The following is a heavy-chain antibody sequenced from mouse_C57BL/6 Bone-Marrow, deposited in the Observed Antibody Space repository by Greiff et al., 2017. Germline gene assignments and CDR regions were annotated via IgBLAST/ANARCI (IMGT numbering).Heavy chain of an antibody. D-gene: IGHD1-1*01. CDR1: GFTFSDYG. V-gene: IGHV5-17*01. Sequence: EVKLVESGGGLVKPGGSLKLSCAASGFTFSDYGMHWVRQAPEKGLEWVAYISSGSSTIYYADTVKGRFTISRDNAKNTLFLQMTSLRSEDTAMYYCARHGITTVVGRYFDVWGTGTTVTVSS. CDR2: ISSGSSTI. J-gene: IGHJ1*03. CDR3: ARHGITTVVGRYFDV.